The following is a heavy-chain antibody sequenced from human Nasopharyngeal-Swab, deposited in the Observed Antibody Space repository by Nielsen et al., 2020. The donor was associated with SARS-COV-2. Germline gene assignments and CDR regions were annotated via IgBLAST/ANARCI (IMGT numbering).Heavy chain of an antibody. Sequence: ASVKVSCKASGYTFTSYGISWVRQAPGQGLEGIGWIGVYKGETNYAQKFRDRITMTTDRSTSTAYMELRTLRSDDTAVYYCARDPEGDTDFDYWGQGTLVTVSS. CDR3: ARDPEGDTDFDY. D-gene: IGHD1-14*01. CDR2: IGVYKGET. V-gene: IGHV1-18*04. CDR1: GYTFTSYG. J-gene: IGHJ4*02.